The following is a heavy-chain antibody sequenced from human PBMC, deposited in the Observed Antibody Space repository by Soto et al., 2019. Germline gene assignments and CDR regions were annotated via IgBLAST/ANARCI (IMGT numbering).Heavy chain of an antibody. J-gene: IGHJ4*02. CDR1: GYTFTSYG. V-gene: IGHV1-18*04. CDR2: ISAYNGNT. CDR3: ARLGPEWLYMPYYFDY. D-gene: IGHD3-3*01. Sequence: GASVKVSCKASGYTFTSYGISWVRQAPGQGLEWMGWISAYNGNTNYAQKLQGRVTMTTDTSTSTAYMELRSLRSDDTAVYYCARLGPEWLYMPYYFDYWGQGTLVTVSS.